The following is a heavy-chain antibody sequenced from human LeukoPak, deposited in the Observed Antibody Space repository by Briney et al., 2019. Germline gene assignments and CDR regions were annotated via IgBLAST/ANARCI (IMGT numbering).Heavy chain of an antibody. J-gene: IGHJ6*02. Sequence: PSETLSLTCTVSGGSISSYYWTWVRQPAGKGLEWIGRIYTSGGTNYNPSLKSRVTMSVDTSENRFSLKLTSVTAADTAVYYCARAPSYNSARLDVWGQGTTVTVS. CDR3: ARAPSYNSARLDV. CDR1: GGSISSYY. CDR2: IYTSGGT. V-gene: IGHV4-4*07. D-gene: IGHD1-1*01.